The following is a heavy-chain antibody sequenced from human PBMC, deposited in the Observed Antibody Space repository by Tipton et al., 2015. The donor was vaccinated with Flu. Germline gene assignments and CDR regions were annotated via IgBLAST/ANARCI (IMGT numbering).Heavy chain of an antibody. CDR1: GFTFSSYE. J-gene: IGHJ6*02. D-gene: IGHD5-18*01. CDR2: ISSSGSTI. CDR3: ARDMVRGYSYGDYYYYGMDV. V-gene: IGHV3-48*03. Sequence: SLRLSCAASGFTFSSYEMNWVRQAPGKGLEWVSYISSSGSTIYYADSVKGRFTISRDNAMNSLYLQMNSLRAEDTAVYYCARDMVRGYSYGDYYYYGMDVWGQGTTVTVSS.